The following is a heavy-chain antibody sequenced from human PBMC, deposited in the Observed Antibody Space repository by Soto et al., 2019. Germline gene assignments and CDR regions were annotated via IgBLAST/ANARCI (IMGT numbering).Heavy chain of an antibody. CDR2: IWLDGEKD. D-gene: IGHD1-26*01. CDR3: ARDMVGAPIPGYNWFDS. V-gene: IGHV3-33*01. J-gene: IGHJ5*01. CDR1: GFTFSSHA. Sequence: QVELEESGGGVVQPGRSLRLSCAASGFTFSSHAMHWVRQAPGKGLEWVALIWLDGEKDLYAESVKGRFTISRDNSKSAVYLQMNSLRADDTAIYHCARDMVGAPIPGYNWFDSWGQGTLVTVSS.